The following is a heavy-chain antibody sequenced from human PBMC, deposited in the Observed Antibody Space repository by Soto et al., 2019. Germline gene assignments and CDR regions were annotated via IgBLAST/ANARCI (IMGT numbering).Heavy chain of an antibody. D-gene: IGHD3-22*01. CDR2: ISPHTGTT. CDR3: ARASQMVINPSYYAMAV. V-gene: IGHV1-2*02. J-gene: IGHJ6*02. Sequence: ASVKVSCKASGYTFNRYYIHWVRQAPGLGLQWMGWISPHTGTTRYGQKFKGRLTMTRDTSVSTVYMELSGLTSDDMGVYYCARASQMVINPSYYAMAVWGHGTTVTVSS. CDR1: GYTFNRYY.